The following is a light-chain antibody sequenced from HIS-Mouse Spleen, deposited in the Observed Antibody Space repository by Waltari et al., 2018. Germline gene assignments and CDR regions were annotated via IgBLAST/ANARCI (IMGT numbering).Light chain of an antibody. CDR1: SSNIGSNT. CDR2: SNN. J-gene: IGLJ1*01. V-gene: IGLV1-44*01. CDR3: AAWDDSLNGNYV. Sequence: QSVLTQPPSASGTPGQRVTISCSGRSSNIGSNTVTWYQQLPGTAPKLLIYSNNQRPSGVPDRFSGSKSGTSASLAISGLQSEDEADYYCAAWDDSLNGNYVFGTGTKVTVL.